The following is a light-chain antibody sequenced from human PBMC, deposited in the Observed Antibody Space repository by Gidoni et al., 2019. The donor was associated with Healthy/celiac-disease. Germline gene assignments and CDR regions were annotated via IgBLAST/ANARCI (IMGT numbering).Light chain of an antibody. CDR3: QQYNSYSWT. J-gene: IGKJ1*01. V-gene: IGKV1-5*03. CDR1: QSISSW. Sequence: DLQMTQSPYTLSASVGDSVTITCRASQSISSWLAWYQQKPGKAPKLLIYKASSLESGVPSRFSGSGSGTEFTLTISSLHPDDFATYYRQQYNSYSWTFGQGTKVEIK. CDR2: KAS.